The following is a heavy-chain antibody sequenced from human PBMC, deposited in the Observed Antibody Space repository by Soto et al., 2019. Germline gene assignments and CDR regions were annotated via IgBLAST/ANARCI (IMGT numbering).Heavy chain of an antibody. CDR3: AKGRGGSGSLTPRVDF. D-gene: IGHD3-10*01. CDR2: ISGGGDTT. J-gene: IGHJ4*02. CDR1: GFTFNNYA. V-gene: IGHV3-23*01. Sequence: EVQLLESGGGLVQPGGSLRLSCAASGFTFNNYAMTWVRQAPGKGLEWVSAISGGGDTTSYADSVKGRFTVSRDGAENPLYLQMSRLRAEDTALYYCAKGRGGSGSLTPRVDFWGQGTLVTVSS.